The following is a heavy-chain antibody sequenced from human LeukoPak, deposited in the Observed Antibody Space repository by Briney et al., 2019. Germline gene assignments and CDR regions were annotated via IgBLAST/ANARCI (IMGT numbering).Heavy chain of an antibody. CDR1: GYTFTGYY. CDR3: ARGREVAGTVGY. CDR2: INTISGGT. V-gene: IGHV1-2*02. D-gene: IGHD6-19*01. J-gene: IGHJ4*02. Sequence: GASVKVSCKGSGYTFTGYYMHWVRQAPGQGLEWIGWINTISGGTNYAQKFQGRVTMTRDTSISTAYMELSRLTSDDTAVYYCARGREVAGTVGYWGQGTLVTVSS.